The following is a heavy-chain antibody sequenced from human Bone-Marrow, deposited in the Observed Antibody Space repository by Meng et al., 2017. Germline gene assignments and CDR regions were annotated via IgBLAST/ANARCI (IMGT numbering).Heavy chain of an antibody. CDR2: INHSGST. J-gene: IGHJ4*02. V-gene: IGHV4-34*01. Sequence: QTRSLTGAVYGGSFSGYYWSWIRQPPGKGLEWIGEINHSGSTNYNPSLKSRVTISVDTSKNQFSLKLSSVTAADTAVYYCARFLPGYSYGFDYWGQGTLVTVSS. CDR3: ARFLPGYSYGFDY. CDR1: GGSFSGYY. D-gene: IGHD5-18*01.